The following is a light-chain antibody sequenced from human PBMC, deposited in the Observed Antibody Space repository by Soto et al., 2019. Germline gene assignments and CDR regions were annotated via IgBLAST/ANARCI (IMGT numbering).Light chain of an antibody. V-gene: IGLV1-51*01. CDR2: DTN. Sequence: QSVLTQPPSVSAAPGQKVTISCSGSSSNIGNNYVSWYQQLPGTAPKLLIYDTNKRPSGIPDRFSGSKSGTSATLGITGLQTGDEADYYCGTWDSSLSARGVFGGGTQLTVL. J-gene: IGLJ2*01. CDR3: GTWDSSLSARGV. CDR1: SSNIGNNY.